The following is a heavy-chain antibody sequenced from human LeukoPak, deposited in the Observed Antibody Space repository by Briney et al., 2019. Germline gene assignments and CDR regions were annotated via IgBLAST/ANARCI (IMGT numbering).Heavy chain of an antibody. J-gene: IGHJ4*02. CDR2: ISYDGSNK. D-gene: IGHD1-26*01. V-gene: IGHV3-30-3*01. CDR1: GFTFSSYA. CDR3: ARGVGATNHFDH. Sequence: GRSLRLSCAASGFTFSSYAMHWVRQAPGKGLEWVAVISYDGSNKYYADSVKGRFTISRDNSKNTLYLQMNSLRAEDTAVYYCARGVGATNHFDHWGQGTLVTVSS.